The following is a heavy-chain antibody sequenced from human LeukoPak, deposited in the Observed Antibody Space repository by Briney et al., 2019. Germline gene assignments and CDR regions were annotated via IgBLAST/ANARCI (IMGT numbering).Heavy chain of an antibody. CDR2: IRGSGGST. Sequence: GGSLRLSCAASEFTFSSYAMSWVRQAPGKGLEWVSGIRGSGGSTYYADSVKGRFAISRDNPKNTLYLQMNSLRAEDTAVYYCAKAKGSGLKYYFDYWGQGTLVTVSS. CDR3: AKAKGSGLKYYFDY. J-gene: IGHJ4*02. V-gene: IGHV3-23*01. CDR1: EFTFSSYA. D-gene: IGHD6-19*01.